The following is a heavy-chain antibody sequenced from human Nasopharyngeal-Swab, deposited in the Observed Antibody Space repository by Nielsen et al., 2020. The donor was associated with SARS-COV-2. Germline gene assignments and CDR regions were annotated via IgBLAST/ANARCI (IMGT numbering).Heavy chain of an antibody. CDR3: AREGSSSSGFYYYGMDV. CDR2: INWNGGST. Sequence: GVLKISCAASGFTFSSYAMSWVRQAPGKGLEWVSGINWNGGSTGYADSVKCRFTISRDNAKHSLYLQMNSLKAEDTALYPCAREGSSSSGFYYYGMDVWGQGTTVTVSS. V-gene: IGHV3-20*01. J-gene: IGHJ6*02. CDR1: GFTFSSYA. D-gene: IGHD6-6*01.